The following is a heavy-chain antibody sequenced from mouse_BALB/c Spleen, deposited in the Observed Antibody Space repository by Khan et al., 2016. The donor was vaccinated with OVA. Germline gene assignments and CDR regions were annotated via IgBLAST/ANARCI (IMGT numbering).Heavy chain of an antibody. CDR1: GYTFTNYW. CDR2: IFPGTGTT. V-gene: IGHV1S132*01. J-gene: IGHJ3*01. D-gene: IGHD2-1*01. Sequence: QVQLQQSGAELAKPGASVKLSCRTSGYTFTNYWFQWVKQRPGQGLGWIGEIFPGTGTTYYNENFKGKATLTIDTSSSTVYMLLSSLTSEDSAVYFCARGYFGNYDFAYWGQGTLVTVSA. CDR3: ARGYFGNYDFAY.